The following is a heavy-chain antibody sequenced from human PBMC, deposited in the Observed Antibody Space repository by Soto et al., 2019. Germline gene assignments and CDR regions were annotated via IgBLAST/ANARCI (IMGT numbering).Heavy chain of an antibody. CDR2: IKRKTDGGTT. J-gene: IGHJ4*02. CDR3: TTVFYDSSGNPDY. D-gene: IGHD3-22*01. Sequence: QLAESGGGLVKPGGSLRLSCAASGFTFSNAWMNWVRQAPGKGLEWVGRIKRKTDGGTTDYAAPVKGRFTISRDDSKNTLYLQMNSLETEDTAVYYCTTVFYDSSGNPDYWGQGTLVTVSS. CDR1: GFTFSNAW. V-gene: IGHV3-15*07.